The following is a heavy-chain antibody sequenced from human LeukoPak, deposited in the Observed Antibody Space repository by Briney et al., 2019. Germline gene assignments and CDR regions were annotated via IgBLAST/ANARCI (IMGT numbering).Heavy chain of an antibody. CDR1: GFTVSSSY. D-gene: IGHD6-13*01. J-gene: IGHJ5*02. CDR2: IYSGGFT. Sequence: GGSLRLSCAASGFTVSSSYMSWVRQAPGKGLEWVSVIYSGGFTYYADSVKGRFSISRDNSKNTLYLQMNSLRTEDTAVYYCARGDKQLVFNRNKGGFDPWGQGTLVTVSS. V-gene: IGHV3-66*01. CDR3: ARGDKQLVFNRNKGGFDP.